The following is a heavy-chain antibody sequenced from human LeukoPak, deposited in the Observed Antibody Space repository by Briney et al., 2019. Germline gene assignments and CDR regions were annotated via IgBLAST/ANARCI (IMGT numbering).Heavy chain of an antibody. D-gene: IGHD6-6*01. V-gene: IGHV1-69*13. CDR1: GGTFSSYA. Sequence: SVKVSCKASGGTFSSYAISWVRQAPGQGLEWMGRVIPIFGTANYAQKFQGRVTITADESTSTAYMELSSLRSEDTAVYYCARSAGGPIAARPFLMDYWGQGTLVTVSS. CDR3: ARSAGGPIAARPFLMDY. CDR2: VIPIFGTA. J-gene: IGHJ4*02.